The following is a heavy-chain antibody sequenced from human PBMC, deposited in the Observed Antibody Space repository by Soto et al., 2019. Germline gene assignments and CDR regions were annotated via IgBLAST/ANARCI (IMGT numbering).Heavy chain of an antibody. CDR3: ARGRVYSSFQH. CDR2: INHSGST. CDR1: GGSFSGYY. V-gene: IGHV4-34*01. J-gene: IGHJ1*01. D-gene: IGHD6-13*01. Sequence: PSETLSLTCAVCGGSFSGYYWSWIRQPPGKGLEWIGEINHSGSTNYNPSLKSRVTISVDTSKNQFSLKLSSVTAADTAVYYCARGRVYSSFQHWGQGTLVTVSS.